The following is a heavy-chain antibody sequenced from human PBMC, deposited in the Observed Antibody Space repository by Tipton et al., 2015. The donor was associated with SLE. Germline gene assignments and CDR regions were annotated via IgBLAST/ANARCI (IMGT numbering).Heavy chain of an antibody. D-gene: IGHD3-10*01. J-gene: IGHJ3*02. CDR2: IYYSGNT. Sequence: TLSLTCTVSGGSFSSHYWNWIRQPPGKGLEWIGYIYYSGNTNYNPSLKSRVTISVDTSKNQFSLKLSSVIAADTAVYYCARDQGLWFGEWWAFDIWGQGTMVTVSS. V-gene: IGHV4-59*11. CDR1: GGSFSSHY. CDR3: ARDQGLWFGEWWAFDI.